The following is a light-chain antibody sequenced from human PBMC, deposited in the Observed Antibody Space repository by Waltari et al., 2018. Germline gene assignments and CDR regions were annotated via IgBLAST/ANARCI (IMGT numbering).Light chain of an antibody. V-gene: IGKV1-5*03. CDR1: QSISSW. J-gene: IGKJ1*01. CDR2: KAS. Sequence: TITCRASQSISSWLAWYQQKPGKAPKLLIYKASSLESGVPSRFSGSGSGTEFTLTISSLQPDDFATYYCQQYNSYPWTFGQGTKVEIK. CDR3: QQYNSYPWT.